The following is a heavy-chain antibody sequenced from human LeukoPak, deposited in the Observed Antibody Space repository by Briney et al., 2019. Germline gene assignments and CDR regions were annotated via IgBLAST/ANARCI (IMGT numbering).Heavy chain of an antibody. J-gene: IGHJ4*02. Sequence: ASVKVSCKASGYTFTSYGISWMRQAPGQGLEWMGWISAYNGNTNCAQKFQGRVTMTTDTSTSTAYMELRSLRSDDTAVYYCAKVKGDSSGYSDDYYFDYWGQGTLVTVSS. CDR2: ISAYNGNT. CDR1: GYTFTSYG. D-gene: IGHD3-22*01. V-gene: IGHV1-18*01. CDR3: AKVKGDSSGYSDDYYFDY.